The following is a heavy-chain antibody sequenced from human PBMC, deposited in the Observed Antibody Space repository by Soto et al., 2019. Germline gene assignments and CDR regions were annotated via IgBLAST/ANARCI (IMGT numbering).Heavy chain of an antibody. V-gene: IGHV1-18*01. CDR2: ISAYNGNT. CDR1: GYTFTSYG. Sequence: GASVKVSCKASGYTFTSYGISWVRQAPGQGLEWMGWISAYNGNTNYAQKLQGRVTMTTDTSTSTAYMELRSLRSDDTAVYYCARDLGSSSYYDSSGYYLAESFDYWGQGTLVTVSS. D-gene: IGHD3-22*01. CDR3: ARDLGSSSYYDSSGYYLAESFDY. J-gene: IGHJ4*02.